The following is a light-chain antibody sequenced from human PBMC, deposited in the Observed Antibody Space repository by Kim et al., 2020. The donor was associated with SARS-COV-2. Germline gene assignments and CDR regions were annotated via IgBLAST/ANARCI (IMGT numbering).Light chain of an antibody. CDR3: CSYAGGYTWV. CDR2: DVS. J-gene: IGLJ2*01. Sequence: GQSVAISCTGTSSDVGSYNYVSWYQQLPGKPPKLMIFDVSQRPSGVPDRFSASKSGNTASLTVSGLQDEDEADYYCCSYAGGYTWVFGGGTQLTVL. V-gene: IGLV2-11*03. CDR1: SSDVGSYNY.